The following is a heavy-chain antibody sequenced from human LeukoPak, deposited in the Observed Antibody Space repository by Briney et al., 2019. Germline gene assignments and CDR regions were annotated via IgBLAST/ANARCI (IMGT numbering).Heavy chain of an antibody. CDR1: GYSISSGYY. CDR2: IYHSGST. J-gene: IGHJ5*02. CDR3: ARGVMVRGVLGWFDP. D-gene: IGHD3-10*01. V-gene: IGHV4-38-2*01. Sequence: SETLSLTCAVSGYSISSGYYWGWIRQPPGKGLEWIGSIYHSGSTYYNPSLKSRVTISVDTSKNQFSLKLSSVTAADTAVYYCARGVMVRGVLGWFDPWGQGTLVTVSS.